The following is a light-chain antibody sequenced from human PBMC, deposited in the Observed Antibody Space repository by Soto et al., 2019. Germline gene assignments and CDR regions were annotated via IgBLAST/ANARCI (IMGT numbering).Light chain of an antibody. CDR3: QQYGGSPRYT. J-gene: IGKJ2*01. CDR2: GAS. CDR1: QRVSSSH. V-gene: IGKV3-20*01. Sequence: EIVLTQSPGTLSLSPGDRATLSCRASQRVSSSHLAWYQQKPGQAPRILIYGASNRATGIPDRFSGSGSGTDCTLTISRLEPEDFAVYYCQQYGGSPRYTFGQGTKLEIK.